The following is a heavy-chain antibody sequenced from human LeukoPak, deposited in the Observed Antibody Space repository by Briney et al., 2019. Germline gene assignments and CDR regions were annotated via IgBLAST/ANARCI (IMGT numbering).Heavy chain of an antibody. Sequence: PGGSLRLSCAASGFSFSSYAMSWVRQAPGKGLEWVSVITGGGVGTFHADSVKGRFTTSRDNSKNTVYLQMNSLRAEDTAVYYCAKPLGGYSSLSVGYWGQETLVTVSS. J-gene: IGHJ4*02. D-gene: IGHD6-6*01. CDR1: GFSFSSYA. V-gene: IGHV3-23*01. CDR3: AKPLGGYSSLSVGY. CDR2: ITGGGVGT.